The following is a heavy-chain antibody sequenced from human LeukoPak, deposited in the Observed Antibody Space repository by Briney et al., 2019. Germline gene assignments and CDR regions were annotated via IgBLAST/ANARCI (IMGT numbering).Heavy chain of an antibody. CDR2: IIPIFGTA. V-gene: IGHV1-69*05. CDR1: GGTFSSYA. D-gene: IGHD2-2*01. Sequence: ASVKVSCKASGGTFSSYAISWVRQAPGQGLEWMGGIIPIFGTANYAQKFQGRVTITTDESTSTAYMELSSLRSEDTAVYYCARAGCSSTSCYYYYYMDVWGKGTTVTVSS. CDR3: ARAGCSSTSCYYYYYMDV. J-gene: IGHJ6*03.